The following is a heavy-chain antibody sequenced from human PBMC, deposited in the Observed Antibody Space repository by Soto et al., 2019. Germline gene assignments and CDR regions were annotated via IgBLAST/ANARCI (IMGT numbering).Heavy chain of an antibody. CDR3: VRDRSAAEMAFGY. CDR2: IYTGGTT. CDR1: GFAVSSNY. Sequence: EVQLVESGGGVIHPGGSLRLSCAAYGFAVSSNYMSWIRQPPGKGLEWVSIIYTGGTTYYGGSVKGRFTISRDTSKNTLYLQMNSLRVEDTAVYYCVRDRSAAEMAFGYWGRGTLVTVSS. V-gene: IGHV3-53*01. D-gene: IGHD3-3*01. J-gene: IGHJ4*02.